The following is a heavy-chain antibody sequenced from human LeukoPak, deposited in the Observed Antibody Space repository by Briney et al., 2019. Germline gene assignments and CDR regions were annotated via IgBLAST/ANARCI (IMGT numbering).Heavy chain of an antibody. V-gene: IGHV3-15*04. CDR2: IESKSYGGAT. CDR1: GFTFNNAW. CDR3: SGTPPYSSGWYG. Sequence: GGSLRLSCAASGFTFNNAWMSWVRQAPGKGLEWVGRIESKSYGGATDYAAPVKGRFTISRDDSKNTLYLQMNSLKTEDTAVYYCSGTPPYSSGWYGWGQGTLVTVSS. D-gene: IGHD6-19*01. J-gene: IGHJ4*02.